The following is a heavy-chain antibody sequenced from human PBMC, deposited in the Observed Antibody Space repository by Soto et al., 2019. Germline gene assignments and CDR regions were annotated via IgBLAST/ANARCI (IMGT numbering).Heavy chain of an antibody. J-gene: IGHJ3*02. CDR2: IYYSGST. CDR3: ARDREVMNAFDI. V-gene: IGHV4-61*01. D-gene: IGHD2-21*01. Sequence: QVQLQESGPGLVKPSETLSLTCTVSGGSVSSGSYYWSWIRQPPGKGLEWIGYIYYSGSTNYNPSLKSRVTISVDTSKNQFSLKLSSVTAADTAVYDCARDREVMNAFDIWGQGTMVTVSS. CDR1: GGSVSSGSYY.